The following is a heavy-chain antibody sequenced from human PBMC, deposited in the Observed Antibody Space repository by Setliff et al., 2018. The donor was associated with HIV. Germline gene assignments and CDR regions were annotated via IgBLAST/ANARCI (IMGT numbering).Heavy chain of an antibody. CDR1: GGTFSSYA. CDR2: INPNTGGT. D-gene: IGHD3-3*01. Sequence: ASVKVSCKASGGTFSSYAFSWVRQAPGQGLEWMGWINPNTGGTNFAQKFQGRVTMTRDTSISTAYMELSRLRSDDTAVYYCGRDPFWSGYDAFDIWGQGTMVTVSS. CDR3: GRDPFWSGYDAFDI. J-gene: IGHJ3*02. V-gene: IGHV1-2*02.